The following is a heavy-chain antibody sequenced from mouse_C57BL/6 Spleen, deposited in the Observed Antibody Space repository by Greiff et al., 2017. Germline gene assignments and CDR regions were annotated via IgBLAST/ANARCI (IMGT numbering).Heavy chain of an antibody. J-gene: IGHJ4*01. Sequence: QVQLQQPGAELVKPGASVKLSCKASGYTFTSYWMHWVKQRPGQGLEWIGMIHPNSGSTNYNEKFKSKATLTVDKSSSTAYMQLSSLTSEDSAVYYCARDPYGNYVGYCAMDYWGQGTSVTVSS. CDR3: ARDPYGNYVGYCAMDY. CDR2: IHPNSGST. D-gene: IGHD2-1*01. V-gene: IGHV1-64*01. CDR1: GYTFTSYW.